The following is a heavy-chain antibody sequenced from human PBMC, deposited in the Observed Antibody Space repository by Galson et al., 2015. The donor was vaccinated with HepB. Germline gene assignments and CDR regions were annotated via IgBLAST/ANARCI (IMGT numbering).Heavy chain of an antibody. Sequence: SLRLSCAASGFTFSSYAMHWVRQAPGKGLEWVAVISYDGSNKYYADSVKGRFTISRDNSKNTLYLQMNSLRAEDTAVYYCARDVDWNYVHHFDYWGQGTLVTVSS. CDR2: ISYDGSNK. J-gene: IGHJ4*02. CDR3: ARDVDWNYVHHFDY. D-gene: IGHD1-7*01. V-gene: IGHV3-30-3*01. CDR1: GFTFSSYA.